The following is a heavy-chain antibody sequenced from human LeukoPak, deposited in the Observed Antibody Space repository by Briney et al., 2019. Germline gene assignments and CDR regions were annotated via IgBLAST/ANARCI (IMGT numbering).Heavy chain of an antibody. V-gene: IGHV3-48*01. CDR1: GFTFSSYS. Sequence: PGGSPRLSCAASGFTFSSYSMNWVRQAPGKGLEWVSYISSSSSTIYYADSVKGRFTISRDNAKNSLYLQMNSLRAEDTAVYYCARDKTSPSSSWSRYYYYYTDVWGKGTTVTVSS. CDR3: ARDKTSPSSSWSRYYYYYTDV. J-gene: IGHJ6*03. CDR2: ISSSSSTI. D-gene: IGHD6-13*01.